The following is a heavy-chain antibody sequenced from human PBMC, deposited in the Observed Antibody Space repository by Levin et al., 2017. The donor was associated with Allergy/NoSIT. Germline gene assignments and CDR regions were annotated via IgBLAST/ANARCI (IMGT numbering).Heavy chain of an antibody. CDR2: IYYSGST. V-gene: IGHV4-31*03. D-gene: IGHD6-13*01. CDR1: GGSISSGGYY. Sequence: PSETLSLTCTVSGGSISSGGYYWSWIRQHPGKGLEWIGYIYYSGSTYYNPSLKSRVTISVDTSKNQFPLKLSSVTAADTAVYYCARGGRSSWYAFDIWGQGTMVTVSS. J-gene: IGHJ3*02. CDR3: ARGGRSSWYAFDI.